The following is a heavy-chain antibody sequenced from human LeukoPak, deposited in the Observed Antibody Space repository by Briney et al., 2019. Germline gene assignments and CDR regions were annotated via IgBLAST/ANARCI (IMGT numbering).Heavy chain of an antibody. J-gene: IGHJ6*02. V-gene: IGHV3-43*02. CDR2: ISGDGDST. CDR3: ARGSSKTTQYYYGMDV. CDR1: GFTFDDYA. D-gene: IGHD1-1*01. Sequence: GGSLRLSCAASGFTFDDYAMHWVRQAPGKGLEWVSLISGDGDSTYYADSVKGRFTISRDNAKNSLSLQMNSLRAEDTGVYYCARGSSKTTQYYYGMDVWGQGTTVTVSS.